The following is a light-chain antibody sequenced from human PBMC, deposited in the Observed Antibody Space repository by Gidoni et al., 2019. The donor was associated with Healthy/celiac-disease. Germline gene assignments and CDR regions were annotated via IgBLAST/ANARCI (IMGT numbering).Light chain of an antibody. V-gene: IGKV3-15*01. CDR3: QQYNNWPPW. J-gene: IGKJ1*01. CDR2: GAS. CDR1: QSVSSN. Sequence: EIVMTQSPATLSVSPGERATLSCRASQSVSSNFAWYQQKPGQAPRLLIYGASTRATGIPARFSGSGSGTEFTLTISSLQSEDFAVYYCQQYNNWPPWFGQGTKVEIK.